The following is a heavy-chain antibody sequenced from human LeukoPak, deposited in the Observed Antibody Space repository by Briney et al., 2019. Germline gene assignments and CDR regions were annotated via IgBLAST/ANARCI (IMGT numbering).Heavy chain of an antibody. V-gene: IGHV3-21*01. J-gene: IGHJ4*02. D-gene: IGHD6-19*01. CDR2: ISGASVYI. CDR3: VRDLPETSGWYAGY. Sequence: GGSLRLSCAASGFTFSSYAMHWVRQAPGKGLEWVSSISGASVYIYYADLVRGRFTISRDNAKNSLYLQMNSLRAEDTAIYYCVRDLPETSGWYAGYWGQGTLVTVSS. CDR1: GFTFSSYA.